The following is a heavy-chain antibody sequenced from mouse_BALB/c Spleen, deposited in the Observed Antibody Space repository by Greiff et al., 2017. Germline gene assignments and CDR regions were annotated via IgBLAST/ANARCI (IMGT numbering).Heavy chain of an antibody. D-gene: IGHD2-3*01. V-gene: IGHV5-9-4*01. CDR2: ISSGGSYT. CDR3: AREGYDGYPFDY. CDR1: GFTFSSYA. J-gene: IGHJ2*01. Sequence: EVQRVESGGGLVKPGGSLKLSCAASGFTFSSYAMSWVRQSPEKRLEWVAEISSGGSYTYYPDTVTGRFTISRDNAKNTLYLEMSSLRSEDTAMYYCAREGYDGYPFDYWGQGTTLTVSS.